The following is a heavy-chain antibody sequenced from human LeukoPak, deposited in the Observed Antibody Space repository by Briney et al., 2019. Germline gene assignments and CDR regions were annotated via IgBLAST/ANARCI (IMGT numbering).Heavy chain of an antibody. Sequence: GGSLRLSCAASGFTFSSYAMSWVRQAPGKGLEWVSAISGSGSTYYADSVKGRFTISRDNSKNTLYLQMNSLRAEDTAVYYCAKAVVPAAIKSWFDPWGQGTLVTVSS. D-gene: IGHD2-2*02. CDR3: AKAVVPAAIKSWFDP. V-gene: IGHV3-23*01. CDR1: GFTFSSYA. CDR2: ISGSGST. J-gene: IGHJ5*02.